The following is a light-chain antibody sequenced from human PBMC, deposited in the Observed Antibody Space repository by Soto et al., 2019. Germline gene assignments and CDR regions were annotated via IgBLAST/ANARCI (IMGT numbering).Light chain of an antibody. CDR1: QSISSL. Sequence: DIQMTQSPSTLSAYAGDGVTMTCRASQSISSLLAWYQQKPGKAPKLLIYKASSLESGVPSRFSGSGSGTEFTLTISSLQPDDFATYCCQQYNSYRTFGQGTKVDNK. V-gene: IGKV1-5*03. J-gene: IGKJ1*01. CDR3: QQYNSYRT. CDR2: KAS.